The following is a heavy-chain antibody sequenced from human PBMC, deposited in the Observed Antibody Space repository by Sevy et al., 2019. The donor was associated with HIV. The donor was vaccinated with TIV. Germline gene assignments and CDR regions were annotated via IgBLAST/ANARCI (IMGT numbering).Heavy chain of an antibody. CDR3: ASGLLARPRGDYWYFDL. V-gene: IGHV3-23*01. J-gene: IGHJ2*01. D-gene: IGHD6-6*01. Sequence: GGALRLSCTASGFTFSTYAMSWVRQAPGKGLEWVSGISGSASTTYYGGAAYYADSVKGRFTITRDNAKNTPYLEMNSLRDEDSAVFHCASGLLARPRGDYWYFDLWGRGTLVTVSS. CDR1: GFTFSTYA. CDR2: ISGSASTTYYGGAA.